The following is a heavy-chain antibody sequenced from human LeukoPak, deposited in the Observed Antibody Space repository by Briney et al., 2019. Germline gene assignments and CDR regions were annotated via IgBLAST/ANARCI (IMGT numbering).Heavy chain of an antibody. D-gene: IGHD6-13*01. CDR1: GYTFTSYG. J-gene: IGHJ4*02. CDR2: ISAYNGNT. Sequence: ASVKVSCKASGYTFTSYGISWVRQAPGQGLEWMGWISAYNGNTNYAQKLQGRVTMTTDTSTSTAYMELRSLRPDDTAVYYCARSWVPQIAAATNAIDYWGQGTLVTVSS. V-gene: IGHV1-18*01. CDR3: ARSWVPQIAAATNAIDY.